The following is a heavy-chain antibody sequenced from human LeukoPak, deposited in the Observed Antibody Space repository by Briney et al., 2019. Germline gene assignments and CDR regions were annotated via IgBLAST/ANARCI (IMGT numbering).Heavy chain of an antibody. D-gene: IGHD3-10*01. CDR2: INPDGSST. CDR3: AKDGRYYGSGSYLDAFDI. Sequence: GGSLRLSCVASGFTFSSYWMHWVRQGPGKGLVWVSLINPDGSSTNYADSVKGRFTISRDNAKNSLYLQMNSLRAEDTALYYCAKDGRYYGSGSYLDAFDIWGQGTMVTVSS. CDR1: GFTFSSYW. V-gene: IGHV3-74*01. J-gene: IGHJ3*02.